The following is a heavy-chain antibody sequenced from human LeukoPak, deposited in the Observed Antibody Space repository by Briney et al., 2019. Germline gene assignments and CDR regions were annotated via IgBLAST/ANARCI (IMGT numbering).Heavy chain of an antibody. CDR3: AREEGYDNDAFDI. J-gene: IGHJ3*02. CDR2: IYYSGST. D-gene: IGHD3-22*01. Sequence: SETLSLTCTVSGGSISSSSYYWGWIRQPPGKGLEWIGSIYYSGSTYYNPSLKSRVTISVDTSKNQFSPKLSSVTAADTAVYYCAREEGYDNDAFDIWSQGTMVTVSS. V-gene: IGHV4-39*07. CDR1: GGSISSSSYY.